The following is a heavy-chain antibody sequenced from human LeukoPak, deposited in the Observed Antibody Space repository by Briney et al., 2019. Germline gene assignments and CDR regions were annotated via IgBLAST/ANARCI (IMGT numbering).Heavy chain of an antibody. V-gene: IGHV3-74*01. D-gene: IGHD4-11*01. CDR3: ARSVYSYYANWFDP. Sequence: GGSLRLSCAASGFAFSSYWMHWVRQAPGKGLVCVSRINCDGSSTTYADSVQDRFTISRDNDKNTLYLQMNSLRADDTAVYYCARSVYSYYANWFDPWGQGTLVTVSS. CDR2: INCDGSST. J-gene: IGHJ5*02. CDR1: GFAFSSYW.